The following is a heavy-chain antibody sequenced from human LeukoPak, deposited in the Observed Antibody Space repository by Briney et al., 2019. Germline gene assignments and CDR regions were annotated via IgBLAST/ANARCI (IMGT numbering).Heavy chain of an antibody. J-gene: IGHJ4*02. Sequence: GGSLRLSCAASGFIFSSYALSWVRQAPGKGLEWVSSITGSSGSIYYADSVKGRFTIYRENSKNTLYLQMNSRRAEDTAVYYCAHLLSPHEESEPDTDHWGQGTLVTVSS. CDR1: GFIFSSYA. CDR3: AHLLSPHEESEPDTDH. D-gene: IGHD1-26*01. CDR2: ITGSSGSI. V-gene: IGHV3-23*01.